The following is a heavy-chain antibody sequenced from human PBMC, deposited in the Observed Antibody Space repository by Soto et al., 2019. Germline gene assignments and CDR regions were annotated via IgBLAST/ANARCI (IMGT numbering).Heavy chain of an antibody. CDR2: ISYDGSNK. D-gene: IGHD5-12*01. CDR1: GFTFNSYG. J-gene: IGHJ4*02. V-gene: IGHV3-30*18. Sequence: GGSLRLSCAASGFTFNSYGMHWVRQAPGKGLEWVAVISYDGSNKYYADSVKGRFTISRDNSKNTLYLQMNSLRAEDTAVYYCAKDRVATPLWEGLLDYWGQGTLVTVSS. CDR3: AKDRVATPLWEGLLDY.